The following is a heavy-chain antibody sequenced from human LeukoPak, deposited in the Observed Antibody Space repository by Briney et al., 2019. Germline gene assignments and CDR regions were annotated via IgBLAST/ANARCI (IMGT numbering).Heavy chain of an antibody. D-gene: IGHD3-22*01. J-gene: IGHJ3*02. CDR3: AKGVYYDSSAYNAFDI. V-gene: IGHV3-23*01. CDR1: GFTFSSYA. CDR2: ISGSGGSI. Sequence: GGSLRLSCAASGFTFSSYAMSWVRQAPGKGPEWVSAISGSGGSIYYADSVKGRFIISRDNSKNTLYLQMNSLRAEDTAVYYCAKGVYYDSSAYNAFDIWGQGTVVTVSS.